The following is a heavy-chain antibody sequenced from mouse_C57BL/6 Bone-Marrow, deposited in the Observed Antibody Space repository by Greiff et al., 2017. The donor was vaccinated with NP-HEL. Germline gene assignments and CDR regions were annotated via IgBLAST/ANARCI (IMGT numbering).Heavy chain of an antibody. CDR2: IYPGSGNT. J-gene: IGHJ2*01. V-gene: IGHV1-66*01. Sequence: QVQLQQSGPELVKPGASVKISCKASGYSFTSYYIHWVKQRPGQGLEWIGWIYPGSGNTKYNEKFKGKATLTADTSSSTAYRQLSSLTSEDSAVYYCARWDYYSNLDYWGQGTTRTVSS. CDR3: ARWDYYSNLDY. D-gene: IGHD2-5*01. CDR1: GYSFTSYY.